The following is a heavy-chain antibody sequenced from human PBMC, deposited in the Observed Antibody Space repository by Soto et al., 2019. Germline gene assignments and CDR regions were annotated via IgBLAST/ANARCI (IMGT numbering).Heavy chain of an antibody. CDR1: GGTFNNYA. V-gene: IGHV1-69*01. J-gene: IGHJ4*02. Sequence: QVQLVQSGAEVKKPGSSVKVSCKASGGTFNNYAISWVRQAPGKGLEWMGGIIPITGTADYAHKFQGRLAISADESTGTTFMELSSLRSDDTALYYCARGGVDVVATSAFDYWGQGTLVTVSS. CDR2: IIPITGTA. D-gene: IGHD5-12*01. CDR3: ARGGVDVVATSAFDY.